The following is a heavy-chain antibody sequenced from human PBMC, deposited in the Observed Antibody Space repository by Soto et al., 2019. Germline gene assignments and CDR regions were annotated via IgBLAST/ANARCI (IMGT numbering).Heavy chain of an antibody. CDR2: IYYSGST. Sequence: PSETLSLTCTVSGASISSDNYYWSWIRQPPGKGLEWIGYIYYSGSTSYNPSLKSRLTISLDTSKNHFSLKLSSVAAADTAVYYCARVRSPLKYYYDSSGESGVDYWGQGTLVTVSS. CDR1: GASISSDNYY. V-gene: IGHV4-30-4*01. CDR3: ARVRSPLKYYYDSSGESGVDY. D-gene: IGHD3-22*01. J-gene: IGHJ4*02.